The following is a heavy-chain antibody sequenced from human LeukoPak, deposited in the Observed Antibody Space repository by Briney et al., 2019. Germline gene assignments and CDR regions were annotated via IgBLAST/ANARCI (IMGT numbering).Heavy chain of an antibody. V-gene: IGHV1-2*06. CDR2: INPNSGGT. CDR1: GYTFTGYY. D-gene: IGHD6-19*01. J-gene: IGHJ4*02. CDR3: ARGSGSGWSSEDY. Sequence: ASVKVSCKASGYTFTGYYMHWVRQAPGQGLEWMGRINPNSGGTNYAQKFQGRVTMTRDTSISTAYMELSRLRSDDTAVYSCARGSGSGWSSEDYWGQGTLVTVSS.